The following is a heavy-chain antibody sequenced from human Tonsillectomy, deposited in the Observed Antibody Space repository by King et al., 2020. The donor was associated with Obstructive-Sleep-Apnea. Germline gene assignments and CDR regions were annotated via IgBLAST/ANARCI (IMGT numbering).Heavy chain of an antibody. D-gene: IGHD6-13*01. CDR3: ARVEAAERYYYYSGMDV. V-gene: IGHV4-38-2*02. J-gene: IGHJ6*02. Sequence: VQLQESGPGLVKPSETLSLTCTVSGYSISSGYYWGWIRQPPGKGLEWIGSIYHSGSTYYNPSFKSRVTISVDTSKNQFSLKLSSVTAADTAVYYCARVEAAERYYYYSGMDVWGQGTTVTVSS. CDR2: IYHSGST. CDR1: GYSISSGYY.